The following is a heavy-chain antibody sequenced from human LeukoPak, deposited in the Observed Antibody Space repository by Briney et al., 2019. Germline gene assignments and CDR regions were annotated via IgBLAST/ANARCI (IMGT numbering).Heavy chain of an antibody. D-gene: IGHD6-6*01. Sequence: GGSLRLSCAASGFTFRNHWMHWVRQTPGKGLVWVSRISSDGSSTTYADSVKGRFTISRDNAKNTLYLQMNNLRAEDAAMYYCARDQRVTGRPDIDYWGQGALVIVSS. CDR1: GFTFRNHW. CDR2: ISSDGSST. CDR3: ARDQRVTGRPDIDY. V-gene: IGHV3-74*03. J-gene: IGHJ4*02.